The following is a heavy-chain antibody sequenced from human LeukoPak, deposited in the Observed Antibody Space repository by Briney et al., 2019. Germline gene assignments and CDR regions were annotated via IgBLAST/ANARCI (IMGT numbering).Heavy chain of an antibody. CDR3: AKDTSGSGSYSPGFDN. CDR2: ISVSGGST. CDR1: GFNFSSHA. Sequence: GGSLRLSCAASGFNFSSHAMSWVRQAPGKGLEWVSTISVSGGSTYYADSMKGRFTISRDNSKNTLYLQMNSMRAEDTAVYYCAKDTSGSGSYSPGFDNWGQGTLVTVSS. D-gene: IGHD3-10*01. V-gene: IGHV3-23*01. J-gene: IGHJ4*02.